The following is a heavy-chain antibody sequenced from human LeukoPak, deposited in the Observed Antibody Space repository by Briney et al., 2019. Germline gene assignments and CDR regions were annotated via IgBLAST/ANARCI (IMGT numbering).Heavy chain of an antibody. D-gene: IGHD3-22*01. V-gene: IGHV1-2*02. CDR1: GYTFNDYY. Sequence: RASVKVSCKASGYTFNDYYIHWVRQAPGQGLEWMRWINPNSGGTNYAQKFQGRVTVTRDTSISTAYMELSSLRSDDTAVYYCTRGETGRDSSGYFGYWGKGTLVTVSS. CDR2: INPNSGGT. CDR3: TRGETGRDSSGYFGY. J-gene: IGHJ4*02.